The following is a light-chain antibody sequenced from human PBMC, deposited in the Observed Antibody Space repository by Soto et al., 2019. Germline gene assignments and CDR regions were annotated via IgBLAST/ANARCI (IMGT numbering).Light chain of an antibody. Sequence: ELAMTHSQATLSVSPGERATLSFRAIQSVSRSLAWYQQKPGQAPRLLIYESSNRATGIAARFSGSGSGTDFTLTISSLEPEDFAVYYCQQRSNWPQTFGQGTKVDIK. J-gene: IGKJ1*01. V-gene: IGKV3-11*01. CDR2: ESS. CDR1: QSVSRS. CDR3: QQRSNWPQT.